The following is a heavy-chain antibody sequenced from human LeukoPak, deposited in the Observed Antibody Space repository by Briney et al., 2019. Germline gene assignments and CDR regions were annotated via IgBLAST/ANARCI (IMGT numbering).Heavy chain of an antibody. V-gene: IGHV4-4*07. Sequence: SETLSLICTVSGDSISSYYWNWIRQPAGKGLEWIGRIYASGYTEYNPSLQTRVTMSVDTSKNEFSLKVGTVTAADTAVYFCARNHIVTGTYFDSWGQGILVTVSS. D-gene: IGHD3-10*01. CDR2: IYASGYT. CDR1: GDSISSYY. CDR3: ARNHIVTGTYFDS. J-gene: IGHJ4*02.